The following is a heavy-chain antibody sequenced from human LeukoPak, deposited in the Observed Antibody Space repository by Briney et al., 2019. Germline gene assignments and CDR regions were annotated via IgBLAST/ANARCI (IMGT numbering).Heavy chain of an antibody. CDR1: GFTVSSNY. V-gene: IGHV4-34*01. CDR3: ARVDFWSGYYFKANWFDP. D-gene: IGHD3-3*01. CDR2: INHSGST. Sequence: GSLRLSCAVSGFTVSSNYMSWVRQPPGKGLEWIGEINHSGSTNYNPSLKSRVTISVDTSKNQFSLKLSSVTAADTAVYYCARVDFWSGYYFKANWFDPWGQGTLVTVSS. J-gene: IGHJ5*02.